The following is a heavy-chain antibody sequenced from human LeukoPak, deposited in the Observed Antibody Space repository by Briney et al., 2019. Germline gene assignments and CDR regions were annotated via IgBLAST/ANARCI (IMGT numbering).Heavy chain of an antibody. CDR2: IFYTGST. CDR1: GDSVSSGGHY. Sequence: SQTLSLTCTVSGDSVSSGGHYWNWLRQRPGKGLEWIGYIFYTGSTYYNPSLKSRVTISVDTSKNQFSLKVSSVTAADTAVYYCARSPGIWNEYGRLEYWGQGALVTVSS. CDR3: ARSPGIWNEYGRLEY. D-gene: IGHD1-1*01. V-gene: IGHV4-31*03. J-gene: IGHJ4*02.